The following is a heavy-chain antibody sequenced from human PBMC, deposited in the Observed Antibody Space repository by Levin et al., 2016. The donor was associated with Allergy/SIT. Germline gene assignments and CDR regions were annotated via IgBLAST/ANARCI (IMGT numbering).Heavy chain of an antibody. CDR3: SRDSGWRDDY. CDR1: GFPFSSYG. Sequence: GESLKISCGASGFPFSSYGMNWARQAPGKGPEWLSHISSSGSIRYADSVKGRFTISRDNAKNSLYLQMDSLRTEDTAVYYCSRDSGWRDDYWGQGTLVSVSS. V-gene: IGHV3-48*01. D-gene: IGHD6-19*01. J-gene: IGHJ4*02. CDR2: ISSSGSIR.